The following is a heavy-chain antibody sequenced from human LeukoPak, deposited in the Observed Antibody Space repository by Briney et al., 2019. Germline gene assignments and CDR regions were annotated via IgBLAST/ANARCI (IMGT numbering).Heavy chain of an antibody. CDR3: ARVGSLRGYSRRTFDY. CDR2: MNPNSGNT. J-gene: IGHJ4*02. V-gene: IGHV1-8*01. Sequence: ASVKVSCKASGYTFTSYDINWVRQATGQGLEWMGWMNPNSGNTGYAQKFQGRVTMTRNTSISTAYMELSSLRSEDTAVYYCARVGSLRGYSRRTFDYWGRGTLVTVSS. CDR1: GYTFTSYD. D-gene: IGHD5-18*01.